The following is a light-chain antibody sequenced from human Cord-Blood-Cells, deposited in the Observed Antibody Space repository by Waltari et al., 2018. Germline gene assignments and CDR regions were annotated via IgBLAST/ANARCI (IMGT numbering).Light chain of an antibody. CDR3: SSYTSSSTRV. V-gene: IGLV2-14*01. J-gene: IGLJ3*02. CDR2: EVS. CDR1: SSDVGGSNY. Sequence: QSALTQPASVSGSPGQSNTISCTGTSSDVGGSNYVSWYQQHPGKAPKLMIYEVSNRPSGVSNRFSGSKSGNTASLTISGLQAEDEADYYCSSYTSSSTRVFGGGTKLTVL.